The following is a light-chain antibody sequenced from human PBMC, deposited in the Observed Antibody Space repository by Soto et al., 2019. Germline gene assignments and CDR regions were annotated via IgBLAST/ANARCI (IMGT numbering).Light chain of an antibody. CDR2: QDS. V-gene: IGLV3-1*01. Sequence: SYELTQPPSVSVSPGQTASITCSGDKLGDKYACWYQQKPGQSPVLVIYQDSKWPSGIPERFSGSNSGNTATLTISGTQAMAEADYYCQAWDSSTHVVFGGGTKLTVL. CDR1: KLGDKY. CDR3: QAWDSSTHVV. J-gene: IGLJ2*01.